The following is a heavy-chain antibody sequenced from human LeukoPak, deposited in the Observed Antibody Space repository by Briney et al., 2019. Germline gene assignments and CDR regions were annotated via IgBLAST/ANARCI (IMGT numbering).Heavy chain of an antibody. CDR1: GGSFSGYY. CDR3: SRGPSRSSWYNY. D-gene: IGHD6-13*01. J-gene: IGHJ4*02. Sequence: SETLSLTCAVYGGSFSGYYWSWIRQPPGKGLEWIGEINHSGSTNYNPSLKSRVTISVDTSKNQFSLKLSSVAAADKAVYYWSRGPSRSSWYNYWGQVALVTVSS. V-gene: IGHV4-34*01. CDR2: INHSGST.